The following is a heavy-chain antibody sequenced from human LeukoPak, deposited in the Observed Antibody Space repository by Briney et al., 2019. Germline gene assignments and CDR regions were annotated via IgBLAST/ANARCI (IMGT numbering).Heavy chain of an antibody. Sequence: PGGSLRLSCAASGFTFSSYAMSWVRQAPGKGLERVSAMSGSAGSTYYADSVKGRFTISRDNSKNTLYLQMNSLRAEDTAVYYCARAVDFWSGYPQPNWFDPWGQGTLVTVSS. CDR2: MSGSAGST. D-gene: IGHD3-3*01. CDR1: GFTFSSYA. V-gene: IGHV3-23*01. J-gene: IGHJ5*02. CDR3: ARAVDFWSGYPQPNWFDP.